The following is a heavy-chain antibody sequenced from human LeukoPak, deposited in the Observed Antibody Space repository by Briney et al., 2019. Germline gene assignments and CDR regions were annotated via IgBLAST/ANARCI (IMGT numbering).Heavy chain of an antibody. CDR2: INHSGST. D-gene: IGHD6-6*01. Sequence: SETLSLTCAVYGGSFSGYYWSWIRQPPGKGLEWIGEINHSGSTNYNPSLKSRVTISVDTSKNQFSLKLSSVTAADTAVYYCARDRRLEYSSSVRSGYYYMDVWGKGTTVTVSS. V-gene: IGHV4-34*01. CDR1: GGSFSGYY. J-gene: IGHJ6*03. CDR3: ARDRRLEYSSSVRSGYYYMDV.